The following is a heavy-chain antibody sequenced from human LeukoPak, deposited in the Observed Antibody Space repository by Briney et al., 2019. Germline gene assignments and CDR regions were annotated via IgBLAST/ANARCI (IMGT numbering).Heavy chain of an antibody. D-gene: IGHD6-13*01. Sequence: SETLSLTGTVSGYSNSSGYYWGWIRQPPGKGLEWIGSIYHSGSTYYNPSLKSRVTISVDTSKNQFSLKLSSVTAADTAIYYCAGASSWYVFDSWGQGTLVTVSS. V-gene: IGHV4-38-2*02. CDR2: IYHSGST. CDR3: AGASSWYVFDS. CDR1: GYSNSSGYY. J-gene: IGHJ4*02.